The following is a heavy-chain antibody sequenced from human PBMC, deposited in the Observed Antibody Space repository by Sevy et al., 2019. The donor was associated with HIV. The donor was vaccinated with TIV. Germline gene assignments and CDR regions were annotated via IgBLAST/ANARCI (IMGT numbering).Heavy chain of an antibody. D-gene: IGHD1-1*01. CDR2: INGGGSNT. V-gene: IGHV3-23*01. CDR3: EKGKARQLDQRAWFDY. J-gene: IGHJ4*02. Sequence: GGSLRLSCAASGFIFSSYAMSWVRQAPGKGLEWVASINGGGSNTNYADSVKGRFTISRDNANNKLHLRMNRLRADDTAVYYCEKGKARQLDQRAWFDYWGQGTLVTVSS. CDR1: GFIFSSYA.